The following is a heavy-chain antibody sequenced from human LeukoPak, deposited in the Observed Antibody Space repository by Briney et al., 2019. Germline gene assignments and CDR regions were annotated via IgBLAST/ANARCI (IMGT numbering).Heavy chain of an antibody. V-gene: IGHV4-4*07. CDR3: ARARSGSYYTGYYYYGMDV. J-gene: IGHJ6*02. D-gene: IGHD1-26*01. CDR1: GGAISSYY. CDR2: IYTSGST. Sequence: SETLSLTCTVSGGAISSYYWSWIRQPAGKGLEWIWRIYTSGSTNYNPSLKSRVTMSVDTSKNQFSLKLSSVTAADTAVYYCARARSGSYYTGYYYYGMDVWGQGTTVTVSS.